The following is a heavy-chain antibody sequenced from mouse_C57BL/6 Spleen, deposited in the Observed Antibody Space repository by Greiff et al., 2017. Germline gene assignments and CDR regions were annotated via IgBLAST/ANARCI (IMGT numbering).Heavy chain of an antibody. Sequence: VQLQESGAELVRPGTSVKVSCKASGYAFTNYLIEWVKQRPGQGLVWIGVINPGSGGNNYNEKFKGKATLTAYKSSSTAYMQLSSLTSEDSAVYFCARNDYDGGYAMDYWGQGTSVTVSS. J-gene: IGHJ4*01. V-gene: IGHV1-54*01. CDR2: INPGSGGN. CDR1: GYAFTNYL. D-gene: IGHD2-4*01. CDR3: ARNDYDGGYAMDY.